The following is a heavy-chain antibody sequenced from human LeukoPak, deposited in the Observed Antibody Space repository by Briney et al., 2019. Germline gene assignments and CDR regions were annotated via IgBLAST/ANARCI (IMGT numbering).Heavy chain of an antibody. J-gene: IGHJ6*02. D-gene: IGHD6-13*01. CDR1: GFTFSSYS. CDR3: AKDPAGVAAAGPIV. Sequence: GGSLRLSCAASGFTFSSYSMNWVRQAPGKGLEWVSSISSSSSYIYYADSVKGRFTISRDNAKNSLYLQMNSLRAEDTAVYYCAKDPAGVAAAGPIVWGQGTTVTVSS. V-gene: IGHV3-21*04. CDR2: ISSSSSYI.